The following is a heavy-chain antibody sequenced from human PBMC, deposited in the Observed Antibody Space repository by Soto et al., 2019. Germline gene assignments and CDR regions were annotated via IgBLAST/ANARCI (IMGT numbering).Heavy chain of an antibody. D-gene: IGHD3-16*01. V-gene: IGHV3-23*01. J-gene: IGHJ6*03. CDR3: ASASGTYYYYYYYMDV. Sequence: GGSLRLSCAASGFTFSSYAMSWVRQAPGKGLEWVSAISGSGGSTYYADSVKGRFTISRDNSKNTLYLQMNSLRAEDTAVYYCASASGTYYYYYYYMDVWGKGTTVTVSS. CDR1: GFTFSSYA. CDR2: ISGSGGST.